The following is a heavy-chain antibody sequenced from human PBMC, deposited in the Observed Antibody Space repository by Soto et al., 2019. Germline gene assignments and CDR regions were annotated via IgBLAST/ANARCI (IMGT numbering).Heavy chain of an antibody. Sequence: QVTLKESGPTLVKPTQTLTLTCTFSGFSLSTSGVGVGWIRQPPGKALEWLALIFWDDDKRYSPSLRSRVTITKDTSKNQVVLTMTNVDPVDTGTYYCAHTHSSNWPDPYSWFDPWGQGLLVTVSS. CDR1: GFSLSTSGVG. CDR2: IFWDDDK. J-gene: IGHJ5*02. CDR3: AHTHSSNWPDPYSWFDP. V-gene: IGHV2-5*02. D-gene: IGHD6-13*01.